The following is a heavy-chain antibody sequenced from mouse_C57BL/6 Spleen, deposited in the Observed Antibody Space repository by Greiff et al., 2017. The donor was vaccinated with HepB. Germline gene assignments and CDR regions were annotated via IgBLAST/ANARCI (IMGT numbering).Heavy chain of an antibody. D-gene: IGHD2-4*01. CDR2: IYPGDGDT. V-gene: IGHV1-82*01. CDR1: GYAFSSSW. CDR3: ARGIYYDSFDY. J-gene: IGHJ2*01. Sequence: QVQLKQSGPELVKPGASVKISCKASGYAFSSSWMNWVKQRPGKGLEWIGRIYPGDGDTNYNGKFKGKATLTADKSSSTAYMQLSSLTSEDSAVYFCARGIYYDSFDYWGQGTTLTVSS.